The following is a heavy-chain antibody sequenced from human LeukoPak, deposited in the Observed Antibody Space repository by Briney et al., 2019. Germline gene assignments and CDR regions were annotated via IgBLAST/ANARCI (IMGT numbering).Heavy chain of an antibody. CDR2: IKQDGSEK. Sequence: PSETLSLTCTVSGGSISSSSYYWGWIRQPPGKGLEWVANIKQDGSEKYYVDSVKGRFTISRDNAKNSLYLQMNSLRAEDTAVYYCARDRPLIGGMDVWGQGTTVTVSS. CDR3: ARDRPLIGGMDV. CDR1: GGSISSSSYY. D-gene: IGHD2-15*01. V-gene: IGHV3-7*03. J-gene: IGHJ6*02.